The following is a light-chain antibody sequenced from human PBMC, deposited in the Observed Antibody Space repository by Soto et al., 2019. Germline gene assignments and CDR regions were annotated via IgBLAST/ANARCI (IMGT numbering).Light chain of an antibody. Sequence: QSALTQPASVSGSPGQSITISCTGTSSDVGTYNLVSWYQQHPGKAPKLMIYEGSKRPSGISNRFSGSKSGNTASLTISGRQAEDEGDYYCCSYAGSSSYVFGTGTKLTVL. J-gene: IGLJ1*01. CDR2: EGS. CDR1: SSDVGTYNL. CDR3: CSYAGSSSYV. V-gene: IGLV2-23*01.